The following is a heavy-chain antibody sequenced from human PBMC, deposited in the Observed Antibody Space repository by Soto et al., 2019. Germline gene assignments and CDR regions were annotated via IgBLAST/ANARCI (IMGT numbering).Heavy chain of an antibody. Sequence: EVQLVESGGGLVQPGGSLRLSCAASGFTLSTYWMSWVRQAPGKGLEWVGNIKQDGSEEHYVDSVKGRFTISRDNAKNSLYLQMNILRGEDTAVYYCGTRRGGCSSSAICSNSYWYFDLWGRGTLVTVSS. V-gene: IGHV3-7*01. D-gene: IGHD2-2*01. CDR2: IKQDGSEE. CDR1: GFTLSTYW. CDR3: GTRRGGCSSSAICSNSYWYFDL. J-gene: IGHJ2*01.